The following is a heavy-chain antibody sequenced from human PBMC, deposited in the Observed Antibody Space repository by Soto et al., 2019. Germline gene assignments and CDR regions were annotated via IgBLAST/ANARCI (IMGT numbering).Heavy chain of an antibody. V-gene: IGHV4-59*08. CDR3: ARRGSGWDPMDY. D-gene: IGHD6-19*01. CDR2: IYYSGST. J-gene: IGHJ4*02. Sequence: QVQLQESGPGLVKPSETLSLTCTVSGGSISSYCWSWIRQPPGKGLEWIGYIYYSGSTNYNPSLKSRVTISVDTSKNQFSLKLSSVTAADTAVYYCARRGSGWDPMDYWGQGTLVTVSS. CDR1: GGSISSYC.